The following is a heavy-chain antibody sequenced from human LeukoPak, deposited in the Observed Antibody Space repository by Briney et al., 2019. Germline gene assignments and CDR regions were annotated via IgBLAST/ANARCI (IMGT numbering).Heavy chain of an antibody. Sequence: ASVKVSCKASGYTFTSYDINWVRQATGRGLEWMGWMNPNSGNTGYAQKFQGRVTMTRNTSISTAYMELSSLRSEDTAVYYCASWRGYCSGGSCYYWFDPWGQGTLVTVSS. CDR1: GYTFTSYD. D-gene: IGHD2-15*01. CDR2: MNPNSGNT. CDR3: ASWRGYCSGGSCYYWFDP. J-gene: IGHJ5*02. V-gene: IGHV1-8*01.